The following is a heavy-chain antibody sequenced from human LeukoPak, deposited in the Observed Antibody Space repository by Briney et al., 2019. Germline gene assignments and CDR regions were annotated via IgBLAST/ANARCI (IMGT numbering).Heavy chain of an antibody. CDR1: GGSISSYY. CDR2: IYYSGST. V-gene: IGHV4-59*01. J-gene: IGHJ3*02. CDR3: ARADSYAAFDI. Sequence: PSETLSLTCTVSGGSISSYYWSWIRQPPGQGLEWIGYIYYSGSTNYNPSLKSRVTISVDTSKNQFSLKLSFVTAADTAVYYCARADSYAAFDIWGQGTMVTVSS. D-gene: IGHD5-18*01.